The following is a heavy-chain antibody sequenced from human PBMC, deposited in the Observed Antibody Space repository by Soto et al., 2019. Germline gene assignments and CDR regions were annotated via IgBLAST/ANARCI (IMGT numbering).Heavy chain of an antibody. CDR2: INAGNGNT. V-gene: IGHV1-3*01. Sequence: GQRLEWMGWINAGNGNTECSQKFQGRVTITRDTSASTAYMELSSLRAEDTAVYYCARSPGYSYGAYWGQGTLVTVSA. D-gene: IGHD5-18*01. J-gene: IGHJ4*02. CDR3: ARSPGYSYGAY.